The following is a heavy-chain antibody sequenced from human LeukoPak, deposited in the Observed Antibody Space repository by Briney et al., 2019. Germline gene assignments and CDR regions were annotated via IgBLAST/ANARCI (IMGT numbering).Heavy chain of an antibody. CDR2: INPNSGGT. V-gene: IGHV1-2*02. CDR3: ARDGVRGDSYGYYRPYFDY. D-gene: IGHD5-18*01. J-gene: IGHJ4*02. Sequence: ASVKVSCKASGYTFTGYYMHWVRQAAGQGLEWMGWINPNSGGTNYAQKFQGRVTMTRDTSISTAYMELSRLRSDDTAVYYCARDGVRGDSYGYYRPYFDYWGQGTLVTVSS. CDR1: GYTFTGYY.